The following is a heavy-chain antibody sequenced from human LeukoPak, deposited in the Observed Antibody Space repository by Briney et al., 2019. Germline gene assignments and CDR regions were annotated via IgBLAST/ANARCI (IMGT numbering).Heavy chain of an antibody. CDR2: INPNSGDT. J-gene: IGHJ5*02. V-gene: IGHV1-2*02. CDR1: GYIFTGYY. Sequence: ASVKVSCKASGYIFTGYYMRWVRQAPGQGLEWMGWINPNSGDTNYAQKFQGRVTMTRDTSISTAYMELSRLRSDDTAVYYCARTNYGDYVRRVWFDPWGQGTLVTVSS. D-gene: IGHD4-17*01. CDR3: ARTNYGDYVRRVWFDP.